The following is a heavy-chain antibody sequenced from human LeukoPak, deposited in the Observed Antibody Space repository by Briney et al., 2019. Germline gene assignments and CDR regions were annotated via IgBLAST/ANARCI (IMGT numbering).Heavy chain of an antibody. V-gene: IGHV1-2*02. CDR2: INPNSGGT. J-gene: IGHJ6*03. Sequence: ASVKVSCKAAGYRFSGHYVHWVRQAPGQGLEWMGWINPNSGGTNYAQKFQGRVSMTRDASISTAYMELSRLRSDDTAVYYCARVGVAAADPGMGEYYYYYYYMDVWGKGTTVTISS. D-gene: IGHD6-13*01. CDR3: ARVGVAAADPGMGEYYYYYYYMDV. CDR1: GYRFSGHY.